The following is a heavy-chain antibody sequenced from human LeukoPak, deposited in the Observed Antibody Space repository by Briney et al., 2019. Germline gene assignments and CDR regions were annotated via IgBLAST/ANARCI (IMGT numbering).Heavy chain of an antibody. CDR3: AKLAVEMATIRDAFDI. CDR1: GFYFANYA. J-gene: IGHJ3*02. CDR2: TVGGGSPNT. Sequence: GGSLRLSCAASGFYFANYAMSWVRQAPGKGPEWVSATVGGGSPNTYHADSVKGRFTISRDNSKNTLYLQMNSLRAEDTAVYYCAKLAVEMATIRDAFDIWGQGTMVTVSS. D-gene: IGHD5-24*01. V-gene: IGHV3-23*01.